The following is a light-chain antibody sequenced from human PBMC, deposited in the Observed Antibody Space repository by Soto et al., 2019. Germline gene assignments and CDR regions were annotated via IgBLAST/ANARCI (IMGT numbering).Light chain of an antibody. J-gene: IGKJ4*02. CDR1: QSVNSY. CDR3: QQYNNWPPLT. Sequence: EIVMTQSPATLSMSPGERVTLSCRASQSVNSYLAWYQQKPGEPPRLLIYRASTRDTGIPARFSGSGSGTEFTLTISSLQSEDFAVYYCQQYNNWPPLTFGGGTKVEI. V-gene: IGKV3-15*01. CDR2: RAS.